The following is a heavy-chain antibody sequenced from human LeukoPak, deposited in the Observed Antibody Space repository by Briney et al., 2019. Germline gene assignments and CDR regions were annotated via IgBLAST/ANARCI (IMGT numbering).Heavy chain of an antibody. CDR1: GGSFSGYY. V-gene: IGHV4-34*01. CDR2: INHSGST. Sequence: SETLSLTCAVYGGSFSGYYWSWIRQPPGKGLEWIGEINHSGSTNYNPSLKSRVTISVDTSKSQFSLKLSSVTAADTAVYYCARGWKAAAALIFDYWGQGTLVTVSS. CDR3: ARGWKAAAALIFDY. D-gene: IGHD6-13*01. J-gene: IGHJ4*02.